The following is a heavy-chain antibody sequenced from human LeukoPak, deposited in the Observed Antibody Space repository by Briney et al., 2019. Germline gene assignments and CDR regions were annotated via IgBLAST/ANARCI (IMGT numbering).Heavy chain of an antibody. V-gene: IGHV1-46*01. CDR1: GYTFTTYY. D-gene: IGHD5-12*01. J-gene: IGHJ4*02. CDR3: VREYSPGYFDY. CDR2: IDPSSGAT. Sequence: ASVKVSCKASGYTFTTYYMHWVRQAPGQGLEWMGIIDPSSGATTYAQKFQGRVTMTRDTSTSTVYMELSSLRSEDTAVFYCVREYSPGYFDYWGQGTLVTGSS.